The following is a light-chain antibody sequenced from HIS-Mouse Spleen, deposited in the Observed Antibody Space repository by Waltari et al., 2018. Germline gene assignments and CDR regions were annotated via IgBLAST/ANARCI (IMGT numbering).Light chain of an antibody. J-gene: IGLJ3*02. CDR2: EDN. V-gene: IGLV6-57*04. CDR3: QSYDSSNPV. Sequence: NFMLTQPHSVSESPGKTVTISCTRSSGSIAINYAQRYQQRPGSAPTTVIYEDNQRPSGVPDRFSGSIDSSSNSASLTISGLKTEDEADYYCQSYDSSNPVFGGGTKLTVL. CDR1: SGSIAINY.